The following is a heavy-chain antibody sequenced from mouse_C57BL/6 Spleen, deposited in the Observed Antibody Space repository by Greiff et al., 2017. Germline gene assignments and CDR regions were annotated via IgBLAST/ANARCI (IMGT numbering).Heavy chain of an antibody. J-gene: IGHJ4*01. CDR3: ARYWSNYYMDY. D-gene: IGHD2-5*01. CDR1: GYAFSSSW. CDR2: IYPGDGDT. V-gene: IGHV1-82*01. Sequence: QVQLQQSGPELVKPGASVKISCKASGYAFSSSWMNWVKQRPGKGLEWIGRIYPGDGDTNYNGKFKGKATLTADKSSSTAYMQLSSLTSEDSAVYFCARYWSNYYMDYWGQGTSVTVSS.